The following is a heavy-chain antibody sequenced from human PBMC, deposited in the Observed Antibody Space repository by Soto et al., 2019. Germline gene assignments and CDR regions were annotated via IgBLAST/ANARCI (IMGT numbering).Heavy chain of an antibody. D-gene: IGHD6-19*01. J-gene: IGHJ3*02. Sequence: SETLSLTCTVSGDSVTSDSYFWSWIRQPPGKGLEWIGNSYYSGYYSGSTNHNPSLKSRVTVSVDTSKNQFSLKLRSVTTADTAVYYCARDQPLAGDPYDAFDIWGQGTMVTVSS. V-gene: IGHV4-61*01. CDR2: SYYSGYYSGST. CDR1: GDSVTSDSYF. CDR3: ARDQPLAGDPYDAFDI.